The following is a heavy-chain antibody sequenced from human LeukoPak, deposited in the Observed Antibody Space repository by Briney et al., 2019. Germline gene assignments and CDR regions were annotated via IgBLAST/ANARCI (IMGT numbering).Heavy chain of an antibody. V-gene: IGHV4-34*01. Sequence: SETLSLTCAVYGGSFSGYYWSWIRQPPGKGLEWIGEINHSGSTNYNPSLKSRVTISVDTSKNQFSLKLSSVTAADTAVYYCAGPNYYGSGSYYYWGQGTLVTVSS. CDR2: INHSGST. J-gene: IGHJ4*02. D-gene: IGHD3-10*01. CDR3: AGPNYYGSGSYYY. CDR1: GGSFSGYY.